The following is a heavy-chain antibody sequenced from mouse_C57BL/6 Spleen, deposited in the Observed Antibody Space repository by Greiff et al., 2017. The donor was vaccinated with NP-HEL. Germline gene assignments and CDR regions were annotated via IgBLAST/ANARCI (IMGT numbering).Heavy chain of an antibody. Sequence: QVQLQQSGPELVKPGASVKISCKASGYAFSSSWMNWVKQRPGKGLEWIGRIYPGDGDTNYNGKFKGKATLTADKSSSTAYMQLSSLTSEDSAVYFCAREGGNSWYVDVWGTGTTVTVSS. CDR3: AREGGNSWYVDV. D-gene: IGHD2-1*01. J-gene: IGHJ1*03. V-gene: IGHV1-82*01. CDR2: IYPGDGDT. CDR1: GYAFSSSW.